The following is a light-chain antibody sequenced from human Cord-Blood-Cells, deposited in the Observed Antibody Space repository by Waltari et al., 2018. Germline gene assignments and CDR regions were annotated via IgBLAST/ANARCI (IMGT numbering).Light chain of an antibody. CDR2: AAS. CDR3: QQSYSTPRT. Sequence: LAQSPSPLSATVAHRVTITCRARQSIRSYLNWDQQKPGKAPKHLIYAASRLQSGVPSRFSGSGSGTDFTLTISSLQPEDFATYDCQQSYSTPRTFGQGTKLEIK. V-gene: IGKV1-39*01. CDR1: QSIRSY. J-gene: IGKJ2*01.